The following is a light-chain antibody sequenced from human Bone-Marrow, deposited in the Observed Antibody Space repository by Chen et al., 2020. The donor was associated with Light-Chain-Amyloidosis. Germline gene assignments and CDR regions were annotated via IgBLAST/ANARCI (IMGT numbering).Light chain of an antibody. V-gene: IGLV2-14*01. CDR2: EVT. Sequence: QSALPQPAPVSGSPGQPITISCTGTSGDVGGDNHVSWYQQHPDKAPKLMIYEVTNRPSWVPDRFSGSKSDNTASLTISGLQTADEADYFCSSYTITNTLVFGSGTRVTVL. J-gene: IGLJ1*01. CDR3: SSYTITNTLV. CDR1: SGDVGGDNH.